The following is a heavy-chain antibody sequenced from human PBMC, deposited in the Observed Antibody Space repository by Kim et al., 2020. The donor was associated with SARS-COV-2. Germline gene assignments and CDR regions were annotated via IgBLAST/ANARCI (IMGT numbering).Heavy chain of an antibody. CDR3: ARGRVVVPAAIGYWFDP. Sequence: LKRRVTISVDTSKNQFSLKLSSVTAADTAVYYCARGRVVVPAAIGYWFDPWGQGTLVTVSS. D-gene: IGHD2-2*01. J-gene: IGHJ5*02. V-gene: IGHV4-34*01.